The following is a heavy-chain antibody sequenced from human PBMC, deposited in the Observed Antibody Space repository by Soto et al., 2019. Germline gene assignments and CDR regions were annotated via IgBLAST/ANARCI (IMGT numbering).Heavy chain of an antibody. CDR1: GGTFSSYT. J-gene: IGHJ4*02. CDR2: IIPILGIA. Sequence: SVKVSCKASGGTFSSYTISWVRQAPGQGLEWMGRIIPILGIANYAQKFQGRVTITADKSTSTAYMELSSLRSEDTAVYYCARDRYSSSWYKEVITYFYDYSSQGTLRIVSS. V-gene: IGHV1-69*04. CDR3: ARDRYSSSWYKEVITYFYDY. D-gene: IGHD6-13*01.